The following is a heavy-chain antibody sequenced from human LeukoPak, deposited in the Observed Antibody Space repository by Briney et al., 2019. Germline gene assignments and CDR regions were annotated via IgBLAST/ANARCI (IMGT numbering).Heavy chain of an antibody. CDR3: GRGNYYGVDI. V-gene: IGHV3-74*01. CDR1: GFTFSSYA. Sequence: PGGSLRLSCAASGFTFSSYAMHWVRQAPGKGLVWVSRTNSDGSTTSHADSVKGRFTISRDNAKNTLFLQLNSLRVEDTAVYYCGRGNYYGVDIWGQGTTVTVSS. J-gene: IGHJ6*02. CDR2: TNSDGSTT.